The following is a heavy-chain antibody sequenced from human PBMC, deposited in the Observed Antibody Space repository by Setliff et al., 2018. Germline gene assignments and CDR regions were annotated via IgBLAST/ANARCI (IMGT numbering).Heavy chain of an antibody. Sequence: GSLRLSCTASGLSYINDWVSWVRQAPGKGLEWLASINPHGSEKYYADSVKGRFTISRDNAKNLLSLQMNNLRTEDTAVYYCFGAGTCSYWGQGTLVTVSS. D-gene: IGHD3-10*01. CDR3: FGAGTCSY. J-gene: IGHJ4*02. V-gene: IGHV3-7*01. CDR1: GLSYINDW. CDR2: INPHGSEK.